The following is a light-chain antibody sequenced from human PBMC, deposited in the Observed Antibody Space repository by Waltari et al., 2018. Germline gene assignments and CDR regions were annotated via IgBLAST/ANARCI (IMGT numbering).Light chain of an antibody. CDR1: RGHSNYA. J-gene: IGLJ3*02. CDR2: VNSDGSH. Sequence: QLVLTQSPSASASLGASVKLSCTLSRGHSNYAITWHQQETGKGPRHLRRVNSDGSHSKGDGIPDRFSGSSSGAERYLIISSLQSEDEADYYCQTWDTGRGVFGGGTKLTVL. CDR3: QTWDTGRGV. V-gene: IGLV4-69*01.